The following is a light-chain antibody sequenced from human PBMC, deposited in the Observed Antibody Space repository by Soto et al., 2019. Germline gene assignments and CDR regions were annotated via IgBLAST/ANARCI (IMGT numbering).Light chain of an antibody. Sequence: EIMLTQSPGTLSFSPGERATLSCRASQSVSRNFIAWYQQKPGQAPRLLIYDASTRATGSPDWFSGSGSGTDFTLTINRLEPEDFAVYHCQLYGDSGITFGGGTKLEIK. CDR1: QSVSRNF. J-gene: IGKJ4*01. CDR2: DAS. V-gene: IGKV3-20*01. CDR3: QLYGDSGIT.